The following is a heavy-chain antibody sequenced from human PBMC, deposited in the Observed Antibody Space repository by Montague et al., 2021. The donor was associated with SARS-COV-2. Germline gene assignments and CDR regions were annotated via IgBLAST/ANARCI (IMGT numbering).Heavy chain of an antibody. J-gene: IGHJ6*02. CDR3: ASGDGDGSGYLDV. CDR2: INHSGTT. Sequence: SETLSLTCAVFDGSFSSFYWSWIRQPPGKGLEWIGEINHSGTTXXXPSXKGRVTISVDTSRNQFSLKLNSVTAADAAVYYCASGDGDGSGYLDVWGQGTTVTVSS. CDR1: DGSFSSFY. V-gene: IGHV4-34*01. D-gene: IGHD2-15*01.